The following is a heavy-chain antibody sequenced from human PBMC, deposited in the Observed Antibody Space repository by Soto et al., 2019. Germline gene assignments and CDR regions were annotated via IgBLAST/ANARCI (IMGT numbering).Heavy chain of an antibody. CDR2: IYYSGST. CDR3: ARASGYDLLGAFDI. D-gene: IGHD5-12*01. CDR1: GGSISSYY. Sequence: SETLSLTCTVSGGSISSYYWSWIRQPPGKGLEWIGYIYYSGSTNYNPSLKSRVTISVDTSKNQFSLKLSSVTAADTAVYYCARASGYDLLGAFDIWGQGTMVTVSS. J-gene: IGHJ3*02. V-gene: IGHV4-59*01.